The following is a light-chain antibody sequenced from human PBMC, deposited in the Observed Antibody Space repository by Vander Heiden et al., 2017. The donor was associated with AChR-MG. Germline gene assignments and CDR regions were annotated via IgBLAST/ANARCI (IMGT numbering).Light chain of an antibody. J-gene: IGLJ3*02. CDR1: SGHSSYI. CDR2: REGSGSY. V-gene: IGLV4-60*03. CDR3: ETWDSNSKWV. Sequence: QPVLTQSSSASASLASSVKLTCTLGSGHSSYIIAWHQQQPGKAPRYLMKREGSGSYNKGSGVPDRFSGSSSGADRYRTISNLQSEDEADDDCETWDSNSKWVFGGGTKLTVL.